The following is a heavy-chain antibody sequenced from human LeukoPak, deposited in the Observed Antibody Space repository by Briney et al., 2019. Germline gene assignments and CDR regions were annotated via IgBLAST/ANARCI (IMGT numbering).Heavy chain of an antibody. CDR1: GDSISNYY. CDR3: ARGYYDTSAYSNPFDF. Sequence: WETLSLTCTVSGDSISNYYWSWIRQTPGKGLEWIGYIHTSGSTYYNPSLKSRVTISVDTSKNQFSLKLSSVTAADTAVYFCARGYYDTSAYSNPFDFWGQGTLVTVSS. CDR2: IHTSGST. V-gene: IGHV4-4*09. D-gene: IGHD3-22*01. J-gene: IGHJ4*02.